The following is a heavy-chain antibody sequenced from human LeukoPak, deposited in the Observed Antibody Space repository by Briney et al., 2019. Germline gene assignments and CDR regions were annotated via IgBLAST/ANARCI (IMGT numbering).Heavy chain of an antibody. D-gene: IGHD2-8*01. CDR2: MNPNSGNT. CDR3: ARGRYCTNGVCPYWFDP. Sequence: GASVKVSCKASGYTFTSYGISWVRQATGQGLEWMGWMNPNSGNTGYAQKFQGRVTITRNTSISTAYMELSSLRSEDTAVYYCARGRYCTNGVCPYWFDPWGQGTLVTVSS. V-gene: IGHV1-8*03. J-gene: IGHJ5*02. CDR1: GYTFTSYG.